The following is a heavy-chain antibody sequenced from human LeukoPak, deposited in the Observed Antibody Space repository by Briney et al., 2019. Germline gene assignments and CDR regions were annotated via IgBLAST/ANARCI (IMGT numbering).Heavy chain of an antibody. Sequence: SETLSLTCAVYGGSFSGYYWSWIRQPPGKGLEWIGEINHSGSTNYNPSLKSRVTISVDTSKSQFSLKLSSVTAADTAVYYCARGASGIVLMVYAMRFDYWGQGTLVTVSS. CDR2: INHSGST. V-gene: IGHV4-34*01. J-gene: IGHJ4*02. CDR1: GGSFSGYY. D-gene: IGHD2-8*01. CDR3: ARGASGIVLMVYAMRFDY.